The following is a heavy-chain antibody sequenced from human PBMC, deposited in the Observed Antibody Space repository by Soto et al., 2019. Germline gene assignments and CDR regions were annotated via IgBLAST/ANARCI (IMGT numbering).Heavy chain of an antibody. CDR2: IDHSGST. Sequence: QVQLQQWGAGLLKPSETLSVTCAVSGGSFSDYYWTWIRQPPGKGLEWIGKIDHSGSTNYNPSLKSRLTMSVDTSNNQFSLKLTSVTAADTAVYYWTRRRWGDCCGQGTLVT. D-gene: IGHD3-16*01. CDR1: GGSFSDYY. CDR3: TRRRWGDC. J-gene: IGHJ4*02. V-gene: IGHV4-34*01.